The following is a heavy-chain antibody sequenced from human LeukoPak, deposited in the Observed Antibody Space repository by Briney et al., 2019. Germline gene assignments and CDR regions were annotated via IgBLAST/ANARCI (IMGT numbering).Heavy chain of an antibody. J-gene: IGHJ3*02. Sequence: SETLSLTCTVSGGSISSHYWSWIRQPPGKGLEWIGCIYFSGTTNYNPSLESRVTISVDTSKNQFSLKLSSVTAADTAVYYCAREITAAFDIWGQGTMVTVSS. CDR2: IYFSGTT. CDR3: AREITAAFDI. CDR1: GGSISSHY. V-gene: IGHV4-59*11.